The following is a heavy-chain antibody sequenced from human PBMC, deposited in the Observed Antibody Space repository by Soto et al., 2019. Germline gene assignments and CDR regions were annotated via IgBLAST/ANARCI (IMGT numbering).Heavy chain of an antibody. V-gene: IGHV3-30-3*01. CDR2: ISYDGSNK. D-gene: IGHD5-12*01. CDR1: GFIFSSYA. CDR3: ATVAVEMATIHVFDY. Sequence: QVQLVESGGGVVQPGRSLRLSCAASGFIFSSYAMHWVRQAPGKGLEWVAVISYDGSNKYYADSVKGRFTISRDNSKNTLYLQMNSLRAEDTAVYYCATVAVEMATIHVFDYWGQGTLVTVSS. J-gene: IGHJ4*02.